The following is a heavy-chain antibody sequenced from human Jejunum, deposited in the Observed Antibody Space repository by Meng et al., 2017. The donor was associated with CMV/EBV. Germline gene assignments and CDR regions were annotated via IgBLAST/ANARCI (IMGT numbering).Heavy chain of an antibody. V-gene: IGHV3-11*05. J-gene: IGHJ4*02. CDR3: TRDPRLADY. D-gene: IGHD6-25*01. CDR1: GFIFSDYY. Sequence: QVQLGASWGGLVTPRGSLRRSCATSGFIFSDYYMTLIRQAPGKGLESVSYISGTSTYTNYADSVKGRFTISRDNARNSLYLQMNNLSAEDTAIYYCTRDPRLADYWGQGTLVTVSS. CDR2: ISGTSTYT.